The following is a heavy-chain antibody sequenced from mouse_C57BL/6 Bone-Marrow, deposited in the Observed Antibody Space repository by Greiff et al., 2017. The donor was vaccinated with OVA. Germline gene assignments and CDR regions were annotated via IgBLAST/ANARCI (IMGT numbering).Heavy chain of an antibody. CDR2: IYPRSGNT. CDR1: GYTFTSYG. CDR3: ARRQSNYVSWFAY. D-gene: IGHD2-5*01. V-gene: IGHV1-81*01. Sequence: QVQLQQSGAELARPGASVKLSCKASGYTFTSYGISWVKQRTGQGLEWIGEIYPRSGNTYYNEKFKGKATLTADKSSSTAYMELRSLTSEDSAVDFCARRQSNYVSWFAYWGQGTLVTVSA. J-gene: IGHJ3*01.